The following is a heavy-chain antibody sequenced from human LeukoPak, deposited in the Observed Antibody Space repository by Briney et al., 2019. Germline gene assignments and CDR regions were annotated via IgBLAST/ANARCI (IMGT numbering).Heavy chain of an antibody. J-gene: IGHJ4*02. CDR1: GGTFSSYA. D-gene: IGHD1-26*01. CDR2: INPSGGST. Sequence: ASVKVSCKASGGTFSSYAISWVRQAPGQGLEWMGIINPSGGSTSYAQKFQGRVTMTRDTSTSTVYMELSSLRSEDTAVYYCARDSEGSPPFDYWGQGTLVTVSS. V-gene: IGHV1-46*01. CDR3: ARDSEGSPPFDY.